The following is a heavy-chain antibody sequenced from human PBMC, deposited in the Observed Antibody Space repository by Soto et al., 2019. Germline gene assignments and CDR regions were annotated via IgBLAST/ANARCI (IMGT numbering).Heavy chain of an antibody. CDR3: ARGRRDYYDSGDWVPLAY. Sequence: QVQLVQSGAEVKKPGASVKVSCKASGYTFTNYDINWVRQATGQGLEWMGWMNPDSGDTRYAQEFQGTVTMDRDTSISTAYMELSSLRTEDTAVYYCARGRRDYYDSGDWVPLAYWGQGTLVIVSS. CDR1: GYTFTNYD. V-gene: IGHV1-8*01. D-gene: IGHD3-22*01. CDR2: MNPDSGDT. J-gene: IGHJ4*02.